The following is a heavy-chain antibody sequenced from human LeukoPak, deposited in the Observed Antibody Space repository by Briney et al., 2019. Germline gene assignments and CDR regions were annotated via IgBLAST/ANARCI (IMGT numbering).Heavy chain of an antibody. CDR1: GYSFTNNW. V-gene: IGHV5-51*01. CDR3: ARHRLTRYCSSAYCFGDFDS. CDR2: IYPGDSDT. D-gene: IGHD2-2*01. J-gene: IGHJ4*02. Sequence: GESLKISCKGSGYSFTNNWIGWVRQMPGKGLEWMGIIYPGDSDTRYSPSFQGQVTISADKSSSTAYLQWSSLKASDTAMYYCARHRLTRYCSSAYCFGDFDSWAQGTLVTVSS.